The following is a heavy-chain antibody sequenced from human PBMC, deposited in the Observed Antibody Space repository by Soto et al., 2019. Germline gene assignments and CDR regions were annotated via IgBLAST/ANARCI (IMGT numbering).Heavy chain of an antibody. CDR3: ARVYSSSSRRAIDY. V-gene: IGHV3-7*01. Sequence: GGSLSLSCEASGFSFSNYWMTWVRQAPGKGLEWLANIKQDGSEKYYVDSVKGRFTISRDNAKNSLFLQMSSLRADDTAVYYCARVYSSSSRRAIDYWGQGTLVTVSS. J-gene: IGHJ4*02. CDR2: IKQDGSEK. D-gene: IGHD6-6*01. CDR1: GFSFSNYW.